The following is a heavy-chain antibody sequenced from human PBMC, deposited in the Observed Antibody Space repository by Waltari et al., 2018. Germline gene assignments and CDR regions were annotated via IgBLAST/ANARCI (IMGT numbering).Heavy chain of an antibody. CDR1: GGSFSGYY. CDR3: ARRLYYDYVWGSYRHHDAFDI. V-gene: IGHV4-34*01. D-gene: IGHD3-16*02. J-gene: IGHJ3*02. Sequence: QVQLQQWGAGLLKPSETLSLTCAVYGGSFSGYYWSWIRQPPRKRLGWIGEINHSGSTNYNPSLKSRVTISVDTSKNQFSLKLSSVTAADTAVYYCARRLYYDYVWGSYRHHDAFDIWGQGTMVTVSS. CDR2: INHSGST.